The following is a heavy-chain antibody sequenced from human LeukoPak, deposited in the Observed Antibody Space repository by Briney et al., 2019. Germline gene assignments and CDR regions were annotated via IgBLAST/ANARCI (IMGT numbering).Heavy chain of an antibody. CDR2: IDPNSGGT. J-gene: IGHJ4*02. Sequence: GASVKVSCKASGYTFTSYYMHWVRQAPGQGLEWMGWIDPNSGGTNYAQKFQGRVTMTRDTSISTAYMELSRLRSDDTAVYYCARDPGGLYYYDSSGYCSTWGQGTLVTVSS. CDR3: ARDPGGLYYYDSSGYCST. D-gene: IGHD3-22*01. CDR1: GYTFTSYY. V-gene: IGHV1-2*02.